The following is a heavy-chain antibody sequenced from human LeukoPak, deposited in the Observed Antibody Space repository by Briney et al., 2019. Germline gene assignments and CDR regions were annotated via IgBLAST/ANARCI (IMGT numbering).Heavy chain of an antibody. CDR1: GYTFTGYY. V-gene: IGHV1-2*02. D-gene: IGHD1-26*01. Sequence: ASVKVSCKASGYTFTGYYMHWVRQAPGQGLEWMGWINPNSGGTNYAQKLQGRVTMTTDTSTSTAYMELRSLRSDDTAVYYCARNIVGAIGWTSVEVCYGMDVWGQGTTVTVSS. CDR2: INPNSGGT. CDR3: ARNIVGAIGWTSVEVCYGMDV. J-gene: IGHJ6*02.